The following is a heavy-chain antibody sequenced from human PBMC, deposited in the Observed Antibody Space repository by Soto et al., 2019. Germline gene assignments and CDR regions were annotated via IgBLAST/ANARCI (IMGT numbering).Heavy chain of an antibody. Sequence: QVQLQESGPGLVKPSQTLSLTCTVSGGSISSGDYYWSWIRQPPGKVLEWIGYIYYSGITYYNPSLTGRATILVDTSKNQCSLKLSSGTAAYKAVYYCAMGYSTKRGGQYYDYGMDVWGQGTTVTVCS. CDR1: GGSISSGDYY. V-gene: IGHV4-30-4*01. D-gene: IGHD4-4*01. J-gene: IGHJ6*02. CDR2: IYYSGIT. CDR3: AMGYSTKRGGQYYDYGMDV.